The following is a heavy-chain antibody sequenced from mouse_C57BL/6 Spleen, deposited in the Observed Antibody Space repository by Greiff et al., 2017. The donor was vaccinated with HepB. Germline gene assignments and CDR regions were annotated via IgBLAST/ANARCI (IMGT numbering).Heavy chain of an antibody. Sequence: QVQLQQPGAELVRPGSSVKLSCKASGYTFTSYWMDWVKQRPGQGLEWIGNIYPSDSETHYNQKFKDKATLTVDKSSSTAYMQLSSLTSEDSAVYYCAKGGNYVPWFAYWGQGTLVTVSA. CDR3: AKGGNYVPWFAY. V-gene: IGHV1-61*01. CDR1: GYTFTSYW. CDR2: IYPSDSET. J-gene: IGHJ3*01. D-gene: IGHD2-1*01.